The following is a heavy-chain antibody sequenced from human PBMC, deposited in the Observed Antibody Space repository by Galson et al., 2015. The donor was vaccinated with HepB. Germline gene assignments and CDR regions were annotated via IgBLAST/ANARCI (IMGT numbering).Heavy chain of an antibody. CDR3: ARGQPGYDFPDY. CDR1: GFTFSSYA. Sequence: SLRLSCAASGFTFSSYAMHWVRQAPGKGLEWVAVTSYDGSNKYYADSVKGRFTISRDNSKNTLYLQMNSLRAEDTAVYYCARGQPGYDFPDYWGQGTLVTVSS. V-gene: IGHV3-30-3*01. D-gene: IGHD3-3*01. CDR2: TSYDGSNK. J-gene: IGHJ4*02.